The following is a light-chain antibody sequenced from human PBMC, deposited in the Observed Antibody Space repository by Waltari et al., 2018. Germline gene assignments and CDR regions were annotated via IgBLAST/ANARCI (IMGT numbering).Light chain of an antibody. Sequence: VLTQSPRTLSLSPGESATLPCRASQSLTKRYLAWYQQKPGQAPRLVIYGASSRAAGIPDRFSGSGSGTDFTLTISRLEPEDFAVYYCQQYGSSIMYTFGQGTKLEIK. V-gene: IGKV3-20*01. CDR2: GAS. CDR3: QQYGSSIMYT. CDR1: QSLTKRY. J-gene: IGKJ2*01.